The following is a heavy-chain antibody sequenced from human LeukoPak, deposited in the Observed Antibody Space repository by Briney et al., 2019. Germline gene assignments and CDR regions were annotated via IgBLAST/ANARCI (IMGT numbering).Heavy chain of an antibody. V-gene: IGHV3-23*01. CDR2: ISASGRNR. CDR1: GFTFSNYA. CDR3: AKDRGGWGGSGSYYNFDY. D-gene: IGHD3-10*01. Sequence: PGGSLRLSCAASGFTFSNYAMTWVRQAPGKGLELVSVISASGRNRDYAGSVKGRFTISRDNSKNTLYLQMNSLRAEDTAVYYCAKDRGGWGGSGSYYNFDYWGQGTLVTVSS. J-gene: IGHJ4*02.